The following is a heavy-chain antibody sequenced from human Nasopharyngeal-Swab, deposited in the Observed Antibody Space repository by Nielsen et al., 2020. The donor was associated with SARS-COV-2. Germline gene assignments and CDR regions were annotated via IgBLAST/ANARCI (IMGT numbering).Heavy chain of an antibody. V-gene: IGHV3-21*01. D-gene: IGHD3-10*01. J-gene: IGHJ4*02. CDR1: GFTFSSHS. CDR2: ISSSSSYI. CDR3: ARDMVRGVWGY. Sequence: GESLKISCAASGFTFSSHSMNWVRQAPGKGLEWVSSISSSSSYIYYADSVKGRFTISRDNAKNSLYLQMNSLRAEETAVYYCARDMVRGVWGYWGQGTLVTVSS.